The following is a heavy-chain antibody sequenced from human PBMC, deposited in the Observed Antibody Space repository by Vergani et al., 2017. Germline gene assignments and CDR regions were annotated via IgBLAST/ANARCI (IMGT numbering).Heavy chain of an antibody. Sequence: QVQLVQSGAEVKKPGASVKVSCKASGYTFTASSMHWVRQAPGQRLEWMGRINTNSGGTNYAQKFQGRVTMTRDKSISTDFMELSRLEFDDTAVYYCATQGAPGTFWFDPWGQGTLVTGSA. CDR1: GYTFTASS. CDR2: INTNSGGT. D-gene: IGHD6-13*01. CDR3: ATQGAPGTFWFDP. V-gene: IGHV1-2*06. J-gene: IGHJ5*02.